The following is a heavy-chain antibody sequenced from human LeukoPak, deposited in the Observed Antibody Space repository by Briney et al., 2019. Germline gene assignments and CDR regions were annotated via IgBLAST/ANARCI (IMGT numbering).Heavy chain of an antibody. J-gene: IGHJ5*02. Sequence: GASVKVSCKASGYHFTGYHVHWVRQAPGQGLEWMGRISTDSGGADIAQKFQGRVTMTRDTSISTAYMELSRLTSDDSAVYYCAGLGSTVKGRIDPWGQGTSVTVSS. D-gene: IGHD5/OR15-5a*01. CDR2: ISTDSGGA. CDR3: AGLGSTVKGRIDP. CDR1: GYHFTGYH. V-gene: IGHV1-2*02.